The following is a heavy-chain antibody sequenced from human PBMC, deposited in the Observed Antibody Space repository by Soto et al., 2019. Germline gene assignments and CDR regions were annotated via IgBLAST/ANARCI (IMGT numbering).Heavy chain of an antibody. CDR1: GGTFSSYT. V-gene: IGHV1-69*02. Sequence: QVQLVQSGAEVKKPGSSVKVSCKASGGTFSSYTISWVRQAPGQGLEWMGRIIPILGIANYAQKFQGRVTSTANKSTSTAYMELSSLRSEDTAVYYCASFTSMGMDVWGQGTTVTVSS. CDR3: ASFTSMGMDV. CDR2: IIPILGIA. J-gene: IGHJ6*02. D-gene: IGHD3-3*01.